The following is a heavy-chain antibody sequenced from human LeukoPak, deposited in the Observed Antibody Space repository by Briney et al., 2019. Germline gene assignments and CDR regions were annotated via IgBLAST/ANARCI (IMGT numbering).Heavy chain of an antibody. D-gene: IGHD3-22*01. J-gene: IGHJ4*02. CDR1: GGSISSAPYY. CDR2: ISHSGNT. Sequence: PSQTLSLTCTVSGGSISSAPYYWSWIRQRPGTGLEWMGYISHSGNTYYNPSLRSRLNISADTSRNQFSLKLRSVTAADTALYFCAREGYYYDSSGPIDYWGQGTLVTVSS. CDR3: AREGYYYDSSGPIDY. V-gene: IGHV4-31*03.